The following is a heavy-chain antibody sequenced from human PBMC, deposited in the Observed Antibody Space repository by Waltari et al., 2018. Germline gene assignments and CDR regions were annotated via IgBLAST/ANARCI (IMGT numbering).Heavy chain of an antibody. CDR3: ARHESAHYGGFDS. J-gene: IGHJ4*02. CDR2: VYHFGSA. V-gene: IGHV4-38-2*01. Sequence: QVQLQESGPGLVKPSATLSLPCAVSGYSITSASYWGWIRQPPGKGLEWIGYVYHFGSASYNPSLKSRVTMSVDTSKRQFSLNLSSVTAADTAVYYCARHESAHYGGFDSWGRGTLVTVSA. D-gene: IGHD4-17*01. CDR1: GYSITSASY.